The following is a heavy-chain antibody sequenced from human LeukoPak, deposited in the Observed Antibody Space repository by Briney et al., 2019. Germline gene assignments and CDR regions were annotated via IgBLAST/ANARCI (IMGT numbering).Heavy chain of an antibody. CDR2: IKGDASEK. Sequence: GGSLRLSCAVSGFSINNYWMAWYRQAPGKGLECVAHIKGDASEKYYLDSVKGRFTISRDNAKNSLYLQMNSLRAEDTAVYYCARENLEIPFDPWGQGTLVTVSS. CDR1: GFSINNYW. D-gene: IGHD1-14*01. V-gene: IGHV3-7*01. CDR3: ARENLEIPFDP. J-gene: IGHJ5*02.